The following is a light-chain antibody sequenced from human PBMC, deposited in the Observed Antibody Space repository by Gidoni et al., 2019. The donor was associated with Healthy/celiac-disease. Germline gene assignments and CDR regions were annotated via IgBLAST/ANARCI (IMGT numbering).Light chain of an antibody. CDR3: QQYYSTST. V-gene: IGKV1D-43*01. CDR2: YAS. Sequence: AIRMTQSPFSLSASVGDRVTITCWASQGISSYLAWYQQKPAKAPKLFISYASSLQSGVPSRFSGSGSGTDYTLTISSLQPEDFATYYCQQYYSTSTFGQXTRLEIK. J-gene: IGKJ5*01. CDR1: QGISSY.